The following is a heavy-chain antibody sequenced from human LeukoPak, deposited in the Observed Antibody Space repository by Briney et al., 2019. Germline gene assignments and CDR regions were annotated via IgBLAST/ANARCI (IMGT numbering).Heavy chain of an antibody. D-gene: IGHD3-22*01. CDR3: ARDLYHYDSSGPFDP. Sequence: GASVKVSCKASGYTFTSYGISWVRQAPGQGLEWMGWISAYNGNTNYAQKLQGRVTMTTDTSTSTAYMELRSLRSDDTAVYYCARDLYHYDSSGPFDPWGQGTLVTVSS. CDR1: GYTFTSYG. V-gene: IGHV1-18*01. J-gene: IGHJ5*02. CDR2: ISAYNGNT.